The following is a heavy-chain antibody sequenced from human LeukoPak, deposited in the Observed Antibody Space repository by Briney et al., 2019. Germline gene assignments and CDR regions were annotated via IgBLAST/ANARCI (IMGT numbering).Heavy chain of an antibody. CDR1: GFTFSSYE. Sequence: GGSLRLSCAAPGFTFSSYEMNWVRQAPGKGLEWVSYISSSGSIIYYADSVKGRFIISRDNAKNSLYLQMSSLRAEDTAVYYCTRDRYYYDSSGHPYYFDYWGQGTLVTVSS. J-gene: IGHJ4*02. CDR2: ISSSGSII. CDR3: TRDRYYYDSSGHPYYFDY. D-gene: IGHD3-22*01. V-gene: IGHV3-48*03.